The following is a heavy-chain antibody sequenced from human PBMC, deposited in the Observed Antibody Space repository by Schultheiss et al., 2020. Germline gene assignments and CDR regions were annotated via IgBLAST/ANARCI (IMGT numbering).Heavy chain of an antibody. CDR2: ISYDGLRR. CDR1: GFTFSDYY. D-gene: IGHD1-26*01. CDR3: AKDRLGVGAKTIFDY. J-gene: IGHJ4*02. V-gene: IGHV3-30*18. Sequence: GGSLRLSCAASGFTFSDYYMKWVRQAQGKGLEWVAVISYDGLRRYYADSVKGRFTISRDNAKNSLYLQMNSLRAEDTALYYCAKDRLGVGAKTIFDYWGQGTLVTVSS.